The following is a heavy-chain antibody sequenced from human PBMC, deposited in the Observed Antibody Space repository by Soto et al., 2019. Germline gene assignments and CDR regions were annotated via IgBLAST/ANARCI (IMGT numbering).Heavy chain of an antibody. J-gene: IGHJ4*02. Sequence: EVQLLESGGGLVQPGGSLRLSCAASGFTFSSYAMNWVRQAPGKGLEWVSAISGSGGSTYYADSVKGRFTISRDNSKNTQYLQINSLRADDTAIYYRAKGAGSDSGRYWGQGTLVTVSS. CDR1: GFTFSSYA. D-gene: IGHD3-10*01. CDR3: AKGAGSDSGRY. CDR2: ISGSGGST. V-gene: IGHV3-23*01.